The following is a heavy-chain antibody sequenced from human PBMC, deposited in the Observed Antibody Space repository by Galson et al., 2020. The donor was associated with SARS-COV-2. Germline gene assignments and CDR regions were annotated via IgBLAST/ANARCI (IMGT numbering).Heavy chain of an antibody. CDR2: IWYDGSNK. Sequence: GESLKISCAASGFTFSSYGMHWVRQAPGKGLEWVAVIWYDGSNKYYADSVKGRFTISRDNSKNTLYLQMNSLRAEDTAVYYCARDFKELLWVGGLFPGFDPWGQGTLVTVSS. D-gene: IGHD3-10*01. CDR1: GFTFSSYG. J-gene: IGHJ5*02. CDR3: ARDFKELLWVGGLFPGFDP. V-gene: IGHV3-33*01.